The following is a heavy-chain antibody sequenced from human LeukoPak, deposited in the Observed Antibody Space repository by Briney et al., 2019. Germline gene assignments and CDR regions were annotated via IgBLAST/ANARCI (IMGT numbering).Heavy chain of an antibody. CDR2: FSSSGGST. V-gene: IGHV3-23*01. D-gene: IGHD3-10*02. J-gene: IGHJ1*01. CDR3: AKDEDARPMYFQD. Sequence: GGSLRLSCAASGFTFSSYAMSWVRQAPGKGLEWVSTFSSSGGSTYYTDSVKGRFTVSRDNSKNTLYLQMNTLRAEDTAVYYCAKDEDARPMYFQDWGQGTLVTVSS. CDR1: GFTFSSYA.